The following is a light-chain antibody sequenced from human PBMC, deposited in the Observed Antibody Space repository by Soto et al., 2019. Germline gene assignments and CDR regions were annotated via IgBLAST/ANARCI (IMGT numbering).Light chain of an antibody. CDR1: QSIRTD. CDR3: QQTYSTLNS. CDR2: TAS. Sequence: DIQVSQTPSSLSASVGDRVTITCRASQSIRTDLNWYQQRPGKPPKLLIHTASTLQSGVPSRFGGSGSGTDFTLTISSLQPEDFATYYCQQTYSTLNSFGQGTKLEIK. V-gene: IGKV1-39*01. J-gene: IGKJ2*03.